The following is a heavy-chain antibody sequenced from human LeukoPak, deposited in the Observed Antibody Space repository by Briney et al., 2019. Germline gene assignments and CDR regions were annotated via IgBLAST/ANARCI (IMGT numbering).Heavy chain of an antibody. CDR1: GINLRSYA. CDR2: STEGSGTT. V-gene: IGHV3-23*01. CDR3: ARGIYDSSGSMDY. J-gene: IGHJ4*02. D-gene: IGHD3-22*01. Sequence: GGSLRLSCAVSGINLRSYAMNWVRQAPGKGLEWVSGSTEGSGTTYYADSVKGRFTISRDYSKNTLYLQMNSLIAEDTAVYYCARGIYDSSGSMDYWGQGTLVTVSS.